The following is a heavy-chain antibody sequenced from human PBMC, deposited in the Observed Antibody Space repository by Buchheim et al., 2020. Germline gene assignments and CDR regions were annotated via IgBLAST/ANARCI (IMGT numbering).Heavy chain of an antibody. D-gene: IGHD2/OR15-2a*01. V-gene: IGHV3-21*01. J-gene: IGHJ4*02. CDR1: GFIVSGYS. CDR3: ARLNRAMALDY. Sequence: EVQLVESGGGLVKPGGSLRLSCAASGFIVSGYSMNWVRQAPGKGLEWVSSISSTNAYMHYADSVKGRFTISRDNAQNSLYLQTRSLRAEDTAVYYCARLNRAMALDYWGQG. CDR2: ISSTNAYM.